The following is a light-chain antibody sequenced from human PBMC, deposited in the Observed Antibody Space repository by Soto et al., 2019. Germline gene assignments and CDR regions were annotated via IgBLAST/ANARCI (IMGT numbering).Light chain of an antibody. CDR1: QSVGNY. CDR2: GTS. J-gene: IGKJ2*01. Sequence: IVMTQSPATLSVSPGERATLSCRASQSVGNYLAWYQQKPGQAPRLLMYGTSTRATGIPARFSGSGSGTEFTLTISSLQSEDFAVYYCQQSNKWPLTFGQGTRLEIK. V-gene: IGKV3-15*01. CDR3: QQSNKWPLT.